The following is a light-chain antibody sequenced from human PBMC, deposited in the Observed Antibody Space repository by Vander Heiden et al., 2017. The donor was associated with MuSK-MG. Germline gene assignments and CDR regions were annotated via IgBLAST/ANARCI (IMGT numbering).Light chain of an antibody. V-gene: IGKV1-33*01. Sequence: DIQMTQSPSSLSASVGDRVTITCQASQDISNYLNWYQRKPGIAPKLLIYDASNLETGVPSRFSGGGSGTDFTFTISSLQPEDIATYYCQQDDDLPHTFGGGTKVEIK. CDR3: QQDDDLPHT. CDR2: DAS. CDR1: QDISNY. J-gene: IGKJ4*01.